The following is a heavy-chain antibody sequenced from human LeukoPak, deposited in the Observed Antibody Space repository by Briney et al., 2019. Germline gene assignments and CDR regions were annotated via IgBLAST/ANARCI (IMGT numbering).Heavy chain of an antibody. J-gene: IGHJ4*02. CDR1: GGSISSYY. Sequence: SETLSLTCTVSGGSISSYYWSWIRQPPGKGLEWIGYIYYSGSANYNPSLKSRVTISVDTSKNQFSLKLTSVTAADTAVYYCARDTAMAFDYWGQGTLVTVSS. CDR2: IYYSGSA. CDR3: ARDTAMAFDY. D-gene: IGHD5-18*01. V-gene: IGHV4-59*01.